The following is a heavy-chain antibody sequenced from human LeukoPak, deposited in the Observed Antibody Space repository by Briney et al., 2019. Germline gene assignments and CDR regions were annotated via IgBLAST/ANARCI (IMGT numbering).Heavy chain of an antibody. D-gene: IGHD3-22*01. V-gene: IGHV4-34*01. CDR1: GGSFSGYY. CDR3: ARGGGTAYYDSSGGFDY. Sequence: KPSETLSLTCAVYGGSFSGYYWSWIRQPPGKGLEWIGEINHSGSTNYNPSLKSRVTISVDTSKNQFSLKLSSVTAADTAVYYCARGGGTAYYDSSGGFDYWGQGTLVTVSS. CDR2: INHSGST. J-gene: IGHJ4*02.